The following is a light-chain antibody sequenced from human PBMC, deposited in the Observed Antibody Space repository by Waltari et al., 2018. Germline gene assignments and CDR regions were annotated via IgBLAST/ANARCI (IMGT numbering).Light chain of an antibody. V-gene: IGLV2-14*01. CDR2: DAT. J-gene: IGLJ2*01. CDR3: TVKGGSNTVV. Sequence: QSALTQPASVSGSPGQSITISCTGASSGIEFYNYVCWYQQYPGKAPKLIIYDATNRPSGVSPRFSGSKSGTTASLTISGLRAEDEAEYYCTVKGGSNTVVFGGGTKLTVL. CDR1: SSGIEFYNY.